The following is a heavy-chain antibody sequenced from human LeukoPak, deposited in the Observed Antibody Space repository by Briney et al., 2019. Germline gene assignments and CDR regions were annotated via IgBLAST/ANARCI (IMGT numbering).Heavy chain of an antibody. CDR3: ARANMRGSQYNWFDP. CDR1: GGTLNTHI. CDR2: ITPIIDVS. Sequence: SVKVSCKASGGTLNTHIFTWVRQAPGQGLEWMGKITPIIDVSKYAQKFQGRLTITADKSTATVYMELSGLKSEDTAVYYCARANMRGSQYNWFDPWGQGTLVTVFS. J-gene: IGHJ5*02. D-gene: IGHD5-12*01. V-gene: IGHV1-69*02.